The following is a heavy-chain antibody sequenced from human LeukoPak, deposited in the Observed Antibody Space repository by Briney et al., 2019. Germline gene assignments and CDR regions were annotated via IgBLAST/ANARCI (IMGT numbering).Heavy chain of an antibody. CDR2: IYPGDSDT. J-gene: IGHJ4*02. CDR1: GYSFTSYW. D-gene: IGHD6-19*01. V-gene: IGHV5-51*01. CDR3: ARELDSSGWSPGFDY. Sequence: GESLKICCKGSGYSFTSYWIGWVRQMPGKGLEWMGIIYPGDSDTRYSPSFQGQVTISADKSISTAYLQWSSLKASGTAMYYCARELDSSGWSPGFDYWGQGTLVTVSS.